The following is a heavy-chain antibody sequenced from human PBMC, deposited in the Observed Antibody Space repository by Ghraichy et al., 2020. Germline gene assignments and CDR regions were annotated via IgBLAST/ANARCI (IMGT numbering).Heavy chain of an antibody. V-gene: IGHV3-74*01. D-gene: IGHD3-22*01. CDR3: ARETYYYDSSGYYSPYYFDY. J-gene: IGHJ4*01. CDR2: INSDGSST. CDR1: GFTFSSYW. Sequence: GGSLRLSCAASGFTFSSYWMHWVRQAPGKGLVWVSRINSDGSSTSYADSVKGRFTISRDNAKNTLYLQMNSLRAEDTAVYYCARETYYYDSSGYYSPYYFDYWGHGTLVTVSS.